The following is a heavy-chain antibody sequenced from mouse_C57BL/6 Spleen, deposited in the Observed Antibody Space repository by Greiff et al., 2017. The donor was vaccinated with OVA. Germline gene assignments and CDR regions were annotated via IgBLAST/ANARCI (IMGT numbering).Heavy chain of an antibody. D-gene: IGHD3-1*01. CDR1: GYTFTSYW. CDR2: IYPSDSET. Sequence: QVQLQQPGAELVRPGSSVKLSCKASGYTFTSYWLDWVKQRPGQGLEWIGNIYPSDSETHYNQKFKDKATLTVDKSSSTAYMQLSSLTSEDSAVYYCARSGDSDEDYWGQGTSVTVSS. CDR3: ARSGDSDEDY. V-gene: IGHV1-61*01. J-gene: IGHJ4*01.